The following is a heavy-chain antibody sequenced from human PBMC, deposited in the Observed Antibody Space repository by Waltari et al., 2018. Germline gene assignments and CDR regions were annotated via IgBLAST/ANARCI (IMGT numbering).Heavy chain of an antibody. CDR3: ARARECSGGSCYYWFDP. D-gene: IGHD2-15*01. V-gene: IGHV1-69*12. CDR2: IIPIFGTA. J-gene: IGHJ5*02. Sequence: QVQLVQSGAEVKKPGSSVKVSCKASGGTFSSYAISWVRQAPGQGLEWMGGIIPIFGTANYAQTFQGRVTITADESTSTAYMELSSLRSEDTAVYYCARARECSGGSCYYWFDPWGQGTLVTVSS. CDR1: GGTFSSYA.